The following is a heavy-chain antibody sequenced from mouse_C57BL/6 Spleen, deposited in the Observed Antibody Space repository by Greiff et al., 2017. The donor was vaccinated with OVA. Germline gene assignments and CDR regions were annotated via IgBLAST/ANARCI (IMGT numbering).Heavy chain of an antibody. CDR1: GYTFTSYW. D-gene: IGHD2-3*01. Sequence: VQLQQSGAELVKPGASVKLSCKASGYTFTSYWMQWVKQRPGQGLEWIGEIDPSDSYTNYNQKFKGKATLTVDTSSSTAYMQLSSLTSEDSAVYYCARRDGYSYYFDYWGQGTTLTVSS. V-gene: IGHV1-50*01. CDR2: IDPSDSYT. J-gene: IGHJ2*01. CDR3: ARRDGYSYYFDY.